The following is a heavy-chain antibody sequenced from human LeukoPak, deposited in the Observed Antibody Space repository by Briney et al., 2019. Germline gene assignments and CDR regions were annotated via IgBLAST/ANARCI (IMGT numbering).Heavy chain of an antibody. V-gene: IGHV4-4*07. D-gene: IGHD2-15*01. CDR3: AREIRSAQSLNPFDH. CDR2: IYTSGST. J-gene: IGHJ4*02. Sequence: SETLSLTCTVSGGSISSYYWSWIRQPAGKGLEWIGRIYTSGSTNYNPSLKSRVTMSVDTSKNQFSLELSSVTAADTAVYYCAREIRSAQSLNPFDHWGQGTLVTVSS. CDR1: GGSISSYY.